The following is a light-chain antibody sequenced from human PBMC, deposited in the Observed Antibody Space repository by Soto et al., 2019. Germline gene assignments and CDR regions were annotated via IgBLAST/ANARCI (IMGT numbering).Light chain of an antibody. J-gene: IGLJ1*01. CDR3: KSYAGSNTYV. Sequence: QSALTQPPSASGSPGQSVTISCTGTKNDIGVYDFVSWYQHPPGKAPRLIIYEVVQRPSGVPDRFSGSKSGNTASLTVSGPQAADEADYFCKSYAGSNTYVFGSGTKVTVL. CDR1: KNDIGVYDF. V-gene: IGLV2-8*01. CDR2: EVV.